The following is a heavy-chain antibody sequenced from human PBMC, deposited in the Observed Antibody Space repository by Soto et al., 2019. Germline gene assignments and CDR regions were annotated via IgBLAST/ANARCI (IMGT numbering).Heavy chain of an antibody. J-gene: IGHJ4*02. CDR1: GGSISSCDCY. V-gene: IGHV4-31*03. Sequence: QVQLQESGPGLVKPSQTLSLSCTVSGGSISSCDCYWSWIRQYPGKGLEWIGYVYYSGGTYYNPSLKGRVTISLATSKNQFSLNLSSVTAADTAVYYCARDSGVAAAIDFWGQGTLVTVSS. CDR3: ARDSGVAAAIDF. CDR2: VYYSGGT. D-gene: IGHD6-19*01.